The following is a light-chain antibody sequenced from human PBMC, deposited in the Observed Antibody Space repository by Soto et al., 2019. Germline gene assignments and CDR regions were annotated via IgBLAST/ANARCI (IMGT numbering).Light chain of an antibody. V-gene: IGKV1-16*02. CDR1: QRVGKY. CDR3: QQYHTYPRS. Sequence: DIQMTQSPSSLSVSVGDRVTITCRACQRVGKYLAWFQQKPGRAPESLIYDISTLQSGVPSKFSGSGSGTDFTLTINSLQPEDSATYYCQQYHTYPRSFGQGTRLAIK. J-gene: IGKJ5*01. CDR2: DIS.